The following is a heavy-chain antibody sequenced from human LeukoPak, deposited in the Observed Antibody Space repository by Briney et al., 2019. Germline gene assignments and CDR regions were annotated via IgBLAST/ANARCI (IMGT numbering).Heavy chain of an antibody. D-gene: IGHD3-10*01. CDR1: GFTFSNYA. CDR3: ARDRSGSYPNWFDP. Sequence: GGSLRLSCAASGFTFSNYAMTWVRQAPGKGLEWVSGISGSGSGTYYADSVKGRFTLSRDYPKNTMYLQMNSLRAEDTALYYCARDRSGSYPNWFDPWGQGTLVTVSS. J-gene: IGHJ5*02. V-gene: IGHV3-23*01. CDR2: ISGSGSGT.